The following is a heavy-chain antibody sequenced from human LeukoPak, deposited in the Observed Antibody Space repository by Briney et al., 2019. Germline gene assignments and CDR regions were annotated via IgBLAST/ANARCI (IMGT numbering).Heavy chain of an antibody. CDR1: GGSFSGYY. J-gene: IGHJ4*02. CDR2: INHSGST. CDR3: ASHLVLLWFGELWGPFDY. V-gene: IGHV4-34*01. D-gene: IGHD3-10*01. Sequence: SETLSLTCAVYGGSFSGYYWSWIHQPPGKGLEWIGEINHSGSTNYNPSLKSRVTISVDTSKNQFSLKLSSVTAANTAVYYCASHLVLLWFGELWGPFDYWGQGTLVTASS.